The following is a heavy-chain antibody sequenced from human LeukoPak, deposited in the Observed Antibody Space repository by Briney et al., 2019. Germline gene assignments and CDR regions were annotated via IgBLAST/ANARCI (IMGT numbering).Heavy chain of an antibody. J-gene: IGHJ4*02. CDR3: ARDGYSYGYPFDY. CDR1: GGSFSGYY. Sequence: PSETLSLTCAVYGGSFSGYYWSWIRQPPGKGLEWIGEINHSGSTNYNPSLKSRVTISVDTSKNQFSLKLSSVTAADTAMYYCARDGYSYGYPFDYWGQGTLVTVSS. V-gene: IGHV4-34*01. CDR2: INHSGST. D-gene: IGHD5-18*01.